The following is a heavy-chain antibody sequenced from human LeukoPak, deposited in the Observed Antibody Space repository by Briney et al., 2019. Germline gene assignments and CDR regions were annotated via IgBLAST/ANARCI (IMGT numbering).Heavy chain of an antibody. Sequence: SETLSLTCAVYDGSFGGYYWSWIRQPPGKGLEWIGEINHSGSTNYNPSLKSRVTISVDTSKNQFSLKLSSVTAADTAVYYCARGLAARRAAAIGRYYFDYWGQGTLVTVSS. CDR2: INHSGST. CDR1: DGSFGGYY. D-gene: IGHD6-6*01. CDR3: ARGLAARRAAAIGRYYFDY. V-gene: IGHV4-34*01. J-gene: IGHJ4*02.